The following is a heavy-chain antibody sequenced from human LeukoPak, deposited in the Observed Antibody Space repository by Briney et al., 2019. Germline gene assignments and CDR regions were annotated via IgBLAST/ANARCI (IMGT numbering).Heavy chain of an antibody. CDR1: GFTFDDYA. J-gene: IGHJ3*02. Sequence: PGGSLRLSCAASGFTFDDYAVHWVRQAPGKGLEWVSGISWNSGSIGYADSVKGRFTISRDNAKNSLYLQMNSLRAEDTALYYCAKDVAAAFLRAFDIWGQGTMVTVSS. CDR3: AKDVAAAFLRAFDI. CDR2: ISWNSGSI. V-gene: IGHV3-9*01. D-gene: IGHD6-13*01.